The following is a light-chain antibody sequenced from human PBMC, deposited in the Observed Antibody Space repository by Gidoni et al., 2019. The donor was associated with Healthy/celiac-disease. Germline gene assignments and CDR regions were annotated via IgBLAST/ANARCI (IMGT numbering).Light chain of an antibody. J-gene: IGKJ1*01. Sequence: DIQMTQSPSTLSASVGDRVTITCRASQSISSWLAWYQQKPVKAPKLLIYKASSLESGVPSRFSGSGSGKEFTLTISSLQPDDFATYYCQQYNSYSRTFXXXTKVEIK. V-gene: IGKV1-5*03. CDR2: KAS. CDR1: QSISSW. CDR3: QQYNSYSRT.